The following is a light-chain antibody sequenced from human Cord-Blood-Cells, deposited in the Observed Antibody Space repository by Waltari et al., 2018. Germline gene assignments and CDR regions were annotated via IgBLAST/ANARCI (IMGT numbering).Light chain of an antibody. CDR1: QSVSSN. CDR2: GAS. J-gene: IGKJ2*01. V-gene: IGKV3-15*01. CDR3: QQYNNWPSYT. Sequence: EIVMTQSPATLSVSPGARATLSCRASQSVSSNLAWYQQKPGQAPRLLIYGASTRATGIPARFSGSGSGTEFTLTISSLQSEEFAVYYCQQYNNWPSYTFGQGTKLEIK.